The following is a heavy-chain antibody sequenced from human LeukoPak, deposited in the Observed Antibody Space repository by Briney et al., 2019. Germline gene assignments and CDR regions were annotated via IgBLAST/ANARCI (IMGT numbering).Heavy chain of an antibody. Sequence: GASVKVSCKASGYTFTGYYMHWVRRAPGQGLEWMGRINTNSGGTNYAQKFQGRVTMTRDTSISTAYMELSRLRSDDTAVYYCGQYYYDSSGYYDAFDIWGQGTMDTVSS. J-gene: IGHJ3*02. D-gene: IGHD3-22*01. CDR1: GYTFTGYY. CDR2: INTNSGGT. V-gene: IGHV1-2*06. CDR3: GQYYYDSSGYYDAFDI.